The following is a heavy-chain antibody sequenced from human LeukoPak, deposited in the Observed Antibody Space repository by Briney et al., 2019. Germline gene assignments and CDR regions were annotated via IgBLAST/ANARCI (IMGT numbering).Heavy chain of an antibody. CDR2: VGSNGGST. V-gene: IGHV3-64*02. Sequence: GGSLRLSCAASGFTFSSYTMHWVRQAPGKGLEYVSAVGSNGGSTFYTDSVKGRFTVSRDNSKKTLYLQMGSLRAEDMAVYYCARGNNYAYDYWGQGTLVTVSS. CDR3: ARGNNYAYDY. CDR1: GFTFSSYT. D-gene: IGHD5-18*01. J-gene: IGHJ4*02.